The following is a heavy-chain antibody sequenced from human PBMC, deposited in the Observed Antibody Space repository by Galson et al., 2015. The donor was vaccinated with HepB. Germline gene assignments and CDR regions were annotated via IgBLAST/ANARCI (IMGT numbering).Heavy chain of an antibody. CDR2: INPNSGGT. Sequence: SVKVSCKASGYTFTGYYMHWVRQAPGQGLEWMGWINPNSGGTNYAQKFQGRVTMTRDTSISTAYMELSRLRSDDTAVYYCARCPPFTDAFDIWGQGTMVTVSS. J-gene: IGHJ3*02. CDR3: ARCPPFTDAFDI. CDR1: GYTFTGYY. V-gene: IGHV1-2*02.